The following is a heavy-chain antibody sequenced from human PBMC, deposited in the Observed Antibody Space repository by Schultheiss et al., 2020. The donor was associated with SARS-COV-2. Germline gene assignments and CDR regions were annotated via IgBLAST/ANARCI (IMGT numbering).Heavy chain of an antibody. Sequence: GGSLRLSCAASGFTFSSYSMNWVRQAPGKGLEWVSAISGSGGSTYYADSVKGRFTISRDNSKNTLYLQMNSLRAEDTAVYYCAKDLRRITIFSGSYYGMDVWGQGTTVTVSS. D-gene: IGHD3-9*01. CDR3: AKDLRRITIFSGSYYGMDV. V-gene: IGHV3-23*01. J-gene: IGHJ6*02. CDR1: GFTFSSYS. CDR2: ISGSGGST.